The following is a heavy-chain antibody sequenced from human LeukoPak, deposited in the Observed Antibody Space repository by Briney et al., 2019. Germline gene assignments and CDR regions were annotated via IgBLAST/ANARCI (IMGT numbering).Heavy chain of an antibody. J-gene: IGHJ3*01. V-gene: IGHV3-30*04. CDR1: EFIFSGYA. CDR2: ISDYGSNR. CDR3: ARTHDYGDSRDAFDV. D-gene: IGHD4-17*01. Sequence: PGGSLRLSCAASEFIFSGYAMDWVRQAPGKGLEWVAIISDYGSNRYYADSVRGRFTISRDNSKNTLYLQMNNMRAEDTAVYYCARTHDYGDSRDAFDVWGQGTMVTVSS.